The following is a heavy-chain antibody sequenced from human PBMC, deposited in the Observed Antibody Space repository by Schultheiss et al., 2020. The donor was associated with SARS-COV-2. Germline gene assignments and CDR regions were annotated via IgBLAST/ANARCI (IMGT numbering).Heavy chain of an antibody. CDR1: GGSISSSSYY. CDR2: INHSGST. D-gene: IGHD3-22*01. J-gene: IGHJ4*02. V-gene: IGHV4-39*07. Sequence: SETLSLTCTVSGGSISSSSYYWGWIRQPPGKGLEWIGEINHSGSTNYNPSLKSLVTISVDTSKNQFSLKLSSVTAADTAVYYCARDKALDSSGYRPDFDYWGQGTLVTVSS. CDR3: ARDKALDSSGYRPDFDY.